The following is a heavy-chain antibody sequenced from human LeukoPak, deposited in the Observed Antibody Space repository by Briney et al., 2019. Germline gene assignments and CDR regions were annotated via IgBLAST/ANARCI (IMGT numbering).Heavy chain of an antibody. CDR3: ARESMLGSMVRGVIRN. CDR2: INHSGST. Sequence: GSLRLSCAASGFTFSSYSMNWVRQPPGKGLEWIGEINHSGSTNYNPSLKSRVTISVDTSKNQFSLKLSSVTAADTAVYYCARESMLGSMVRGVIRNWGQGTLVTVSS. J-gene: IGHJ4*02. CDR1: GFTFSSYS. D-gene: IGHD3-10*01. V-gene: IGHV4-34*01.